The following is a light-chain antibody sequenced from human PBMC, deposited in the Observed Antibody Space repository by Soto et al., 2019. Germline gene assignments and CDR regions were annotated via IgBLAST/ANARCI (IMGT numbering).Light chain of an antibody. J-gene: IGKJ4*01. CDR2: DAS. V-gene: IGKV3-11*01. Sequence: EIVLTQSPATLSLSPGERATLSCRASQSVSSYLAWYQQKPGQAPRLLLYDASNRATGIPARFSGSGSGTDFTLTISCLEPEDFAVYYCQQRSNWPPITFGGGNKVEIK. CDR1: QSVSSY. CDR3: QQRSNWPPIT.